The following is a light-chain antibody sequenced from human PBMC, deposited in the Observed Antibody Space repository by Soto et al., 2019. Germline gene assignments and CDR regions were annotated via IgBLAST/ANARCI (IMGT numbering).Light chain of an antibody. CDR2: AAS. CDR3: QQYYTYPPT. J-gene: IGKJ4*01. CDR1: QGISSY. V-gene: IGKV1-8*01. Sequence: AIRMTQSPSSFSASTGDRVTITCRASQGISSYLAWYQQKPGKAPNLLIYAASTLQSGVPSRFSGSGSGTDFTLTISFLQSEDFAAYYCQQYYTYPPTFGGGTKVEIK.